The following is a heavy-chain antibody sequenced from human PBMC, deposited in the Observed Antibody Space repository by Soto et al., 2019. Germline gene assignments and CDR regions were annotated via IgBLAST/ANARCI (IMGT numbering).Heavy chain of an antibody. D-gene: IGHD1-1*01. CDR2: ISSSSSYI. J-gene: IGHJ3*02. CDR3: AREWAWERQNAFDI. CDR1: GFTFSSYS. Sequence: GGSLRLSCAASGFTFSSYSMNWVRQAPGKGLEWVSSISSSSSYIYYADSVKGRFTISRDNAKNSLYLQMNSLRAEDTAVYYCAREWAWERQNAFDIWGQGTMVT. V-gene: IGHV3-21*01.